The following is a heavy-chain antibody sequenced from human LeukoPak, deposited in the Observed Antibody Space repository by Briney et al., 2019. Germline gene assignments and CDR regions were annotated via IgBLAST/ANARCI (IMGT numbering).Heavy chain of an antibody. D-gene: IGHD3-3*01. Sequence: SGRSLRLSCAASGFTFSSYGMHWVRQAPGKGLEWVAVIWYDGSNKYYADSVKGRFTISRDNSKNTLYLQMNGLRAEDTAVYYCARDGGRRKSPPDYWGQGTLVTVSS. J-gene: IGHJ4*02. CDR3: ARDGGRRKSPPDY. CDR2: IWYDGSNK. CDR1: GFTFSSYG. V-gene: IGHV3-33*01.